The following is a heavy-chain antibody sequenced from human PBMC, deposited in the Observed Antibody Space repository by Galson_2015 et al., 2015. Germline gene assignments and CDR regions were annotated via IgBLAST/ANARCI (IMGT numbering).Heavy chain of an antibody. J-gene: IGHJ4*02. CDR3: ARAPYSGYGTFDY. D-gene: IGHD5-12*01. CDR1: GFTFSSYG. CDR2: IWYDGSNK. V-gene: IGHV3-33*01. Sequence: LRLSCAASGFTFSSYGMHWVRQAPGKGLEWVAVIWYDGSNKYYADSVKGRFTISRDNSKNTLYLQMNSLRAEDTAVYYCARAPYSGYGTFDYWGQGTLVTVSS.